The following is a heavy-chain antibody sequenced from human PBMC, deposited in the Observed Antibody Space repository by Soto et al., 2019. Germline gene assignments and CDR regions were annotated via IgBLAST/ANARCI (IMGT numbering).Heavy chain of an antibody. CDR2: ISAYNGNT. J-gene: IGHJ5*02. D-gene: IGHD3-22*01. CDR3: ARVKGSGYYNWFDP. Sequence: ASVKVSCKASGYTFTSYGISWVRQAPGQGLEWMGWISAYNGNTNYAQKLQGRVTMTADTSTSTAYMELRSLRSDDTAVYYCARVKGSGYYNWFDPWGQGTLVTVSS. V-gene: IGHV1-18*01. CDR1: GYTFTSYG.